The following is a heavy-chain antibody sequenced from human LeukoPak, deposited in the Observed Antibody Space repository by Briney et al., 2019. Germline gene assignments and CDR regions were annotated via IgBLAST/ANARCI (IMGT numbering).Heavy chain of an antibody. CDR3: ARGTPGYSYGR. D-gene: IGHD5-18*01. Sequence: EASVKVSCKASGYTFTSYYMHWVRQAPGQGLEWMGIINPSGGSTSYAQKFQGRVTMTRDTSISTAYMELSRLRSDDTAVYYCARGTPGYSYGRWGQGTLVTVSS. CDR1: GYTFTSYY. V-gene: IGHV1-46*01. J-gene: IGHJ4*02. CDR2: INPSGGST.